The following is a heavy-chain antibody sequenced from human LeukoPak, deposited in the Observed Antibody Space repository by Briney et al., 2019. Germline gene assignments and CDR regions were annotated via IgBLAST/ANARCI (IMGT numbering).Heavy chain of an antibody. D-gene: IGHD2-21*02. Sequence: SETLSLTCTVSGGSISSGSYYWSWIRQPAGTGLEWIGRIYTSGSTNYNPSLKSRVTISVDTSKNQFSLKLSSVTAADTAVYYCARDRTILAYCGGDCYHNWFDPWGQGTLVTVSS. J-gene: IGHJ5*02. CDR2: IYTSGST. V-gene: IGHV4-61*02. CDR1: GGSISSGSYY. CDR3: ARDRTILAYCGGDCYHNWFDP.